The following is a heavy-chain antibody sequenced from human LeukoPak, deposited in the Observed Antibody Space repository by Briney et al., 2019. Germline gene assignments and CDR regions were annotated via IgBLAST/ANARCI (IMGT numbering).Heavy chain of an antibody. J-gene: IGHJ6*02. CDR3: AKDPPYSGSYSRKNYYYYYGMDV. CDR1: GFTFSSYA. V-gene: IGHV3-23*01. D-gene: IGHD1-26*01. Sequence: PGGSLRLSCAASGFTFSSYAMSWVRQAPGKGLEWVSAISGSGGSTYYADSVKGRFTISRDNSKNTLYLQMNSLRAEDTAVYYCAKDPPYSGSYSRKNYYYYYGMDVWGQGTTVTVSS. CDR2: ISGSGGST.